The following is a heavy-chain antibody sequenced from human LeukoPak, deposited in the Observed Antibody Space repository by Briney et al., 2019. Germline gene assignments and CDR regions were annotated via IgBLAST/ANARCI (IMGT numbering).Heavy chain of an antibody. CDR1: GDSIISYY. CDR2: IYSSGST. D-gene: IGHD1-26*01. Sequence: SETLPLTCTVSGDSIISYYWNWIRQPAGKGLEWIGRIYSSGSTHFIPSLKSRVTMSVDTSKNQFSLKLNSVTAADTAVYYCARGDKSAATYFDYWGQGILVTVSS. J-gene: IGHJ4*02. CDR3: ARGDKSAATYFDY. V-gene: IGHV4-4*07.